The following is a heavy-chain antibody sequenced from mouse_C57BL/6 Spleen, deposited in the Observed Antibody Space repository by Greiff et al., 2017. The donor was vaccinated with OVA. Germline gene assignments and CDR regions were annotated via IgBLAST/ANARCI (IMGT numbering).Heavy chain of an antibody. Sequence: EVQLQQSGPELVKPGASVKISCKASGYTFTDYYMNWVKQSHGKSLEWIGDINPNNGGTSYNQKFKGKATLTVDKSSSTAYMELRSLTSEDSAVYYCAREDDSGLDYWGQGTTLTVSS. D-gene: IGHD2-12*01. CDR1: GYTFTDYY. CDR2: INPNNGGT. CDR3: AREDDSGLDY. V-gene: IGHV1-26*01. J-gene: IGHJ2*01.